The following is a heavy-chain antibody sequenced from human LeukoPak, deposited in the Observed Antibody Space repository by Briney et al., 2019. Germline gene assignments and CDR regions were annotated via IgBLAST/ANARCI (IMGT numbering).Heavy chain of an antibody. V-gene: IGHV4-59*01. CDR1: GGSISSFY. J-gene: IGHJ5*02. D-gene: IGHD3-22*01. CDR3: ARDGLDSSGYYDWFDP. CDR2: IYYSGGT. Sequence: SETLSLTCTVSGGSISSFYWSWIRHPPGKGLEWIGYIYYSGGTNYNPSLKSRVTISVDTSRNQFSLQLSSVTAVDTAVYYCARDGLDSSGYYDWFDPWGQGTLVTVSS.